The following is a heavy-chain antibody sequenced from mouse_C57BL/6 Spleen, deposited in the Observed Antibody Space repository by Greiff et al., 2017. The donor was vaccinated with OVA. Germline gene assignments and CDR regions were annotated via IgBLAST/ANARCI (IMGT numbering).Heavy chain of an antibody. Sequence: QVQLQQSGPELVKPGASVKISCKASGYAFSSSWMNWVKQRPGKGLEWIGRIYPGDGDTNYNGKFKGKATLTADKSSSTAYMQLSSLTSEDSAVYFCARSYYGSVDYRGQGTTLTVSS. CDR2: IYPGDGDT. CDR1: GYAFSSSW. D-gene: IGHD1-1*01. V-gene: IGHV1-82*01. CDR3: ARSYYGSVDY. J-gene: IGHJ2*01.